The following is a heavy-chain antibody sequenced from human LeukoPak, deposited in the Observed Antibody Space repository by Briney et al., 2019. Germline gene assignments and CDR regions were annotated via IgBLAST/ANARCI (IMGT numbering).Heavy chain of an antibody. V-gene: IGHV3-7*01. CDR2: INQDGSQT. CDR1: GFAFSDYW. D-gene: IGHD5-12*01. Sequence: GGSLRLSCTASGFAFSDYWMSWVRQAPGKELEWLANINQDGSQTSYVDSVRSRFTVSRDNAKNSLYLQMNSLRADDTAVYYCARDSSPRYSGYDWVYWGRGTLVTVSS. CDR3: ARDSSPRYSGYDWVY. J-gene: IGHJ4*02.